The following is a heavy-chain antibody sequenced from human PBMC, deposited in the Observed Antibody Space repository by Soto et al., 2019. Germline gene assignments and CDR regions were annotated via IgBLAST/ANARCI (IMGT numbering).Heavy chain of an antibody. J-gene: IGHJ4*02. CDR3: AKASPSPTFDH. CDR2: ISYDRTNT. V-gene: IGHV3-30*18. Sequence: SCGAFAPECRSCAMTWVRQAPAKGLGWVAVISYDRTNTDYADSVQGRFTISRDNPQHTLYLQMNSLRAEDTPLHYCAKASPSPTFDHWRQGT. CDR1: APECRSCA. D-gene: IGHD6-6*01.